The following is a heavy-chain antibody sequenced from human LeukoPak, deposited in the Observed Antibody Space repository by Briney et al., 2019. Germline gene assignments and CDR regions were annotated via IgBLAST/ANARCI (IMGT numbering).Heavy chain of an antibody. J-gene: IGHJ3*02. Sequence: SETLSLTCTVSGYSISSGYYWGWIRQPPGKGLEWIGSIYHSGSTNYNPSLKSRVTISVDTSNNQFSLKLSSVTAADTAVYYCARYFITMVRGVMADAFDIWGQGTMVTVSS. D-gene: IGHD3-10*01. V-gene: IGHV4-38-2*02. CDR1: GYSISSGYY. CDR2: IYHSGST. CDR3: ARYFITMVRGVMADAFDI.